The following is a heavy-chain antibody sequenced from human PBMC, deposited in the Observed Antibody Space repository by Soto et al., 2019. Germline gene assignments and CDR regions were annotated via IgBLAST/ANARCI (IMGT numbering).Heavy chain of an antibody. CDR3: ARDDGEDRIDY. CDR2: ISHDGSNK. V-gene: IGHV3-30-3*01. J-gene: IGHJ4*02. Sequence: QVQLVESGGGVVQPGRSLRLSCAASGFTFSSDAMHWVRQAPGKGLEWVAVISHDGSNKYYADSVKGRFTISRDNSKNTLYLQMNSLRAEDTAVYYCARDDGEDRIDYWGQGTLVTVSS. CDR1: GFTFSSDA. D-gene: IGHD3-10*01.